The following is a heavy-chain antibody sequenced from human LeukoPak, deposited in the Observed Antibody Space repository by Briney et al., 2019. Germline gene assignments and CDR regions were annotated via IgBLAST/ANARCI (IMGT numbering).Heavy chain of an antibody. CDR3: VKGAYISSDYFDY. D-gene: IGHD6-6*01. J-gene: IGHJ4*02. Sequence: GGSLRLSCAASGFTLSSYGMHWVRQAPGKGLEWVAFIRYDATNKYYVDSVKGRFTISRDNSKNTLSLQMNNLRAEDTALYYCVKGAYISSDYFDYWGQGSQVTVSS. CDR2: IRYDATNK. V-gene: IGHV3-30*02. CDR1: GFTLSSYG.